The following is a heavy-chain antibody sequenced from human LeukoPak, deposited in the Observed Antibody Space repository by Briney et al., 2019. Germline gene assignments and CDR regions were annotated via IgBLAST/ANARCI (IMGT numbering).Heavy chain of an antibody. CDR3: ARGRSYGFDFDY. D-gene: IGHD5-18*01. Sequence: SETLSLTCDVSGVSINTCCYYWTWIRQPPGKGLDLIGYKYYSGSTRYNSSLRSRLTISLYTSKNQFSLRLLSVTAADTAVYYCARGRSYGFDFDYWGPGTLVIVSS. CDR2: KYYSGST. J-gene: IGHJ4*02. CDR1: GVSINTCCYY. V-gene: IGHV4-61*01.